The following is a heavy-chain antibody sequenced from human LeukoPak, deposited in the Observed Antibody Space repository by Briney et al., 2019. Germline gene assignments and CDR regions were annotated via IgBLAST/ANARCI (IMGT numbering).Heavy chain of an antibody. Sequence: SETLSLTCTVSGYSISSGYYWSWIRQPAGKGLEWIGRIYTSGSTNYNPSLKSRVTISVDTSKNQFSLKLSSVTAADTAVYYCARKEGGQLVNTRRWFDPWGQGTLVTVSS. CDR3: ARKEGGQLVNTRRWFDP. J-gene: IGHJ5*02. CDR2: IYTSGST. D-gene: IGHD6-13*01. V-gene: IGHV4-61*02. CDR1: GYSISSGYY.